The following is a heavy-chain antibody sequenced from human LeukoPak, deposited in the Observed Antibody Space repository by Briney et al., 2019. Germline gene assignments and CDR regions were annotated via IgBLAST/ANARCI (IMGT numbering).Heavy chain of an antibody. CDR2: SYRSGST. J-gene: IGHJ5*02. CDR3: ARGQTSPIASSSWSTWFDP. V-gene: IGHV4-38-2*02. D-gene: IGHD6-13*01. CDR1: GYSISSGYY. Sequence: AETLSLTCTVSGYSISSGYYWGWLRQPPGKGLEWIGSSYRSGSTYYNPSLKSRVTISVDTSKNQLSLKMNSVTAADTAVYYCARGQTSPIASSSWSTWFDPWGQGTPVTVSP.